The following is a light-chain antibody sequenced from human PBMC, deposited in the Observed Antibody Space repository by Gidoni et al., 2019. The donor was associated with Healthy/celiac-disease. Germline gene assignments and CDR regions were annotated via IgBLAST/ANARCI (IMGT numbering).Light chain of an antibody. CDR3: QQYGSLRLS. J-gene: IGKJ2*03. Sequence: EIVLTQSAGTLSLSPGERATLPCRASQSVSSSYLAWYQQKPSQAPRLLIYGASSMATGIPDRFSGSGSGTDFTFTISRLEPEDFAVYYCQQYGSLRLSFGQGTKLEIK. CDR2: GAS. V-gene: IGKV3-20*01. CDR1: QSVSSSY.